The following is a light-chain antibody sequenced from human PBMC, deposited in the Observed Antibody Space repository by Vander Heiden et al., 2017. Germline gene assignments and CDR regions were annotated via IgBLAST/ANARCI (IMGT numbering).Light chain of an antibody. V-gene: IGLV1-36*01. J-gene: IGLJ2*01. CDR1: SSNVGNNA. CDR3: AAWDDSLNAVV. Sequence: QSVLTQPSSVSEAPRQRVSISCSGSSSNVGNNAVTWYQQLPGTAPKLLIYDDDMLPSGVSDRFSGSKSGTSATLAISGLQSEDEADYYCAAWDDSLNAVVFGGGTKVTVL. CDR2: DDD.